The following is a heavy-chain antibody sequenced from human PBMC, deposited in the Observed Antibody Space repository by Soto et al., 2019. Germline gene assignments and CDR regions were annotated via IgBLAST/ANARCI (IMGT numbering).Heavy chain of an antibody. V-gene: IGHV3-30*18. CDR3: AKDIGYSYGYYYYGMDV. CDR2: ISYDGSNK. J-gene: IGHJ6*02. Sequence: QVQLVESGGGVVQPGRSLRLSCAASGFTFSSYGMHWVRQAPGKGLEWVAVISYDGSNKYYADSVKGRFTISRDNSKNTLYLQMNSLRAEDTAVYYCAKDIGYSYGYYYYGMDVWGQGTTVTVSS. CDR1: GFTFSSYG. D-gene: IGHD5-18*01.